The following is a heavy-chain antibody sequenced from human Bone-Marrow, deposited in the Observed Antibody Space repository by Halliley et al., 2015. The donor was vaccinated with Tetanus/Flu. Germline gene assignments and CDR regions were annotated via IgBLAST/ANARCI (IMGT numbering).Heavy chain of an antibody. V-gene: IGHV2-5*02. D-gene: IGHD4-17*01. J-gene: IGHJ4*02. CDR2: IYWDGDE. Sequence: KALEWLALIYWDGDERYSPSLKSRITITKDTSKNQVVLSVTNMDPMDTATYYCARRGYGDYGNWGQGTLVTVSS. CDR3: ARRGYGDYGN.